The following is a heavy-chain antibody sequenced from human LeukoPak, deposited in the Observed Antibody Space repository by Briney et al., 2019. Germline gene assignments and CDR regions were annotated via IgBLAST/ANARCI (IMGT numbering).Heavy chain of an antibody. Sequence: SETLSLTCTVSGGSISSSSYYWGWIRQPPGKGLEWVGSIYYSGSTYYNPSLKSRVTISVYTSKNQFSLKLSSVTAADTAVYYCARGSSSGWYGGWFDPWGQGTLVTVSS. CDR1: GGSISSSSYY. D-gene: IGHD6-19*01. J-gene: IGHJ5*02. CDR3: ARGSSSGWYGGWFDP. CDR2: IYYSGST. V-gene: IGHV4-39*01.